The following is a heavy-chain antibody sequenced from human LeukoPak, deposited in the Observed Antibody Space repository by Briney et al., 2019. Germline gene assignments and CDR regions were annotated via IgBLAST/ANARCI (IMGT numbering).Heavy chain of an antibody. V-gene: IGHV3-48*01. Sequence: GGSLRLSCAASGFTFSSYSMNWVRQAPGKGLEWVSYISSSSSTIYYADSVKGRFTISRDNAKNSLYLQMNSLRAEDTAVYYCARWDIRGTAHQLDYWGQGTLVTVSS. CDR2: ISSSSSTI. CDR3: ARWDIRGTAHQLDY. CDR1: GFTFSSYS. D-gene: IGHD5-12*01. J-gene: IGHJ4*02.